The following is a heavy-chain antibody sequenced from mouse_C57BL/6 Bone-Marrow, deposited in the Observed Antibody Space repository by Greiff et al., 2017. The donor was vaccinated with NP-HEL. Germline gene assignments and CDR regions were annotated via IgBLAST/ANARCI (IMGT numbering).Heavy chain of an antibody. V-gene: IGHV5-17*01. CDR1: GFTFSDYG. J-gene: IGHJ4*01. CDR2: ISSGSSTI. CDR3: ARRYRGLYYYAMDY. Sequence: EVQRVESGGGLVKPGGSLKLSCAASGFTFSDYGMHWVRQAPEKGLEWVAYISSGSSTIYYADTVKGRFTISRDHAKNTLFLQMTSLRSEDTAMYYCARRYRGLYYYAMDYWGQGTSVTVSS. D-gene: IGHD2-12*01.